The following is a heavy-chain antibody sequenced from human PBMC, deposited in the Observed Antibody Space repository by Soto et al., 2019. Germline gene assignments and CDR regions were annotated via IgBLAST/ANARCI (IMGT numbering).Heavy chain of an antibody. CDR1: GFTFRNYD. CDR2: ISAAGDP. CDR3: ARTDRDFYGLDV. V-gene: IGHV3-13*05. J-gene: IGHJ6*02. Sequence: EVQLVESGGGLVQPGGSLRLSCEASGFTFRNYDMHWVRQGTGKGLEWVSGISAAGDPDYADSVEGRFTISREYAQNSCFLQMTSLRVGDTAVYYCARTDRDFYGLDVWGQGTTVIVSS.